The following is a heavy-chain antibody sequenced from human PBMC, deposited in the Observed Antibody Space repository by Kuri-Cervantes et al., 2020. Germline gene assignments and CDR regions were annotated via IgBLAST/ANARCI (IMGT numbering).Heavy chain of an antibody. Sequence: GESLKISCAASGFTVSSNYMSWVRQAPGKGLEWVSVIYSGGSTYYADSVKGRFTISRDNSKNTLYLQMNSLRAEDTAVYYCAKGAHYYDSSDDAFDIWGQGTMVTVSS. D-gene: IGHD3-22*01. CDR3: AKGAHYYDSSDDAFDI. J-gene: IGHJ3*02. CDR1: GFTVSSNY. V-gene: IGHV3-66*02. CDR2: IYSGGST.